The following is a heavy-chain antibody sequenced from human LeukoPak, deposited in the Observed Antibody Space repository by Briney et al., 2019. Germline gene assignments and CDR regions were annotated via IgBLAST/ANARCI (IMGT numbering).Heavy chain of an antibody. V-gene: IGHV3-11*01. J-gene: IGHJ4*02. CDR2: IRNSGSAT. D-gene: IGHD3-22*01. CDR3: AKASGYYDSSGYYQS. CDR1: GFTFSDYY. Sequence: TGGSLRLSCTASGFTFSDYYMNWVRQAPGKGLEWISYIRNSGSATYYADSVEGRFTISRDNAKNSLYLQMNSLRPEDTAMYYCAKASGYYDSSGYYQSWGQGTLVTVSS.